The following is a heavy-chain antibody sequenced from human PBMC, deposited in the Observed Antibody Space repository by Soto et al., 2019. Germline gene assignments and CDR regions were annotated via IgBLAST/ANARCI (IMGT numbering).Heavy chain of an antibody. V-gene: IGHV3-23*01. Sequence: GGSLRLSCAASGFTFSSYAMSWVRQAPGKGLECVSAISGSGGSTYYADSVKGRFTISRDNSKNTLYLQMNSLRAEDTAVYYCAKFRGGYCSSTSCYNYYGMDVWGQGTTVTVSS. J-gene: IGHJ6*02. CDR2: ISGSGGST. CDR1: GFTFSSYA. CDR3: AKFRGGYCSSTSCYNYYGMDV. D-gene: IGHD2-2*02.